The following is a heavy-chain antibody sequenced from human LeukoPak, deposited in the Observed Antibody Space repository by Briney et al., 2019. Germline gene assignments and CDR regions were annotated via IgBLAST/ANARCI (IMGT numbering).Heavy chain of an antibody. CDR2: MSPNSGNT. J-gene: IGHJ6*02. CDR3: ARGPHYDFWSGYYYYYGMDV. V-gene: IGHV1-8*01. Sequence: ASVKVSCKASGYTFTSYDINWVRQATGQGLEWMGWMSPNSGNTGYAQKFQGRVTMTRNTSISTAYMELSSLRSEDTAVYYCARGPHYDFWSGYYYYYGMDVWGQGTTVTVSS. D-gene: IGHD3-3*01. CDR1: GYTFTSYD.